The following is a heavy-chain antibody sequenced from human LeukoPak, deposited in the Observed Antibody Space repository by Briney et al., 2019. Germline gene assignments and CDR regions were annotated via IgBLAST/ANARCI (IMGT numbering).Heavy chain of an antibody. J-gene: IGHJ6*03. CDR1: GGSFSGYY. Sequence: SETLSLTCAVYGGSFSGYYWSWIRQPPGKGLEWIGEINHSGSTNYNPSLKSRVTISVDTSKNQFSLKLSSVTAADTAVYYCARGRDYYGSGAHYYMEVWGKGTTVTVSS. D-gene: IGHD3-10*01. V-gene: IGHV4-34*01. CDR3: ARGRDYYGSGAHYYMEV. CDR2: INHSGST.